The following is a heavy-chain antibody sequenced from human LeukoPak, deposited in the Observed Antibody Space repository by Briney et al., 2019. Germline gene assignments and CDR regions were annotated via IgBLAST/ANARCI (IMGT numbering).Heavy chain of an antibody. CDR2: IYATGST. CDR1: GDSMNNCY. V-gene: IGHV4-4*07. CDR3: ARDRALDSDSSGYYYNRGLDY. D-gene: IGHD3-22*01. Sequence: KPSETLSLTCSVSGDSMNNCYWNWIRQPAGKGLEWIGRIYATGSTDYNPSLKSRLTMSLDTSKNQFSLNLSSVTAADTAVYFCARDRALDSDSSGYYYNRGLDYWGQGILVTVSS. J-gene: IGHJ4*02.